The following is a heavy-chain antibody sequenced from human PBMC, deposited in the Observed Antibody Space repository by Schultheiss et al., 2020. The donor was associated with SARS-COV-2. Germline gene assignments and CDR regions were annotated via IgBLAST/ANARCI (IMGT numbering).Heavy chain of an antibody. V-gene: IGHV3-23*01. D-gene: IGHD2-15*01. CDR1: GFTFSSYA. CDR2: FSGSGVNT. CDR3: ATCSGGSCYVDAFDI. J-gene: IGHJ3*02. Sequence: GGSLRLSCAASGFTFSSYAMSWVRQAPGKGLEWVSGFSGSGVNTYYADSVKGRFTISRDISENTLYLLMNSLRAEDTAIYYCATCSGGSCYVDAFDIWGQGTMVTVSS.